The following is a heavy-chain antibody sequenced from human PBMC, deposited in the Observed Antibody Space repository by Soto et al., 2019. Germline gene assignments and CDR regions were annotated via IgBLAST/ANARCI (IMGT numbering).Heavy chain of an antibody. CDR3: ARRVNYYNSETLAGWVDP. J-gene: IGHJ5*02. D-gene: IGHD3-10*01. V-gene: IGHV5-51*01. CDR1: GFSFTMYW. Sequence: GESLKISCKGSGFSFTMYWIGWVRQMPGTGLEWMGMIYPDDSATRYSPSFQGQVTISADKSISTAYLQWSSLKASDTGMYYCARRVNYYNSETLAGWVDPWGQGTLVTVSS. CDR2: IYPDDSAT.